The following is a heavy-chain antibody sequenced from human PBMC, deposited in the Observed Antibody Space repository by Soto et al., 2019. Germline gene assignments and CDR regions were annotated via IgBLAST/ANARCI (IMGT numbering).Heavy chain of an antibody. Sequence: PSETLSLTCTVSGVSISSYYWSWIRQPPGKGLEWIGYIYYSGSTNYNPSLKSRVTISVDTSKNQFSLKLSSVTAADTAVYYCATLGRIAARRYYYYMDVWGQGTTVTVSS. D-gene: IGHD6-6*01. CDR3: ATLGRIAARRYYYYMDV. CDR1: GVSISSYY. CDR2: IYYSGST. J-gene: IGHJ6*03. V-gene: IGHV4-59*08.